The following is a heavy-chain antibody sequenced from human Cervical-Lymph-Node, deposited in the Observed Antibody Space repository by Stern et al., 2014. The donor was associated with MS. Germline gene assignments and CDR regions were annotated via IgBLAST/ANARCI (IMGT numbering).Heavy chain of an antibody. J-gene: IGHJ4*02. Sequence: VQLVESGPGLVRPSETLSLTCNVSGGSMPDYYWSLIRQPPGKGLEWIGYVYHTGSTSYNPSLKSRVTMSIDTSKSQFALKVNSVTTADTAVYYCARGGRMASMFYWGQGTLVTVSS. V-gene: IGHV4-59*01. CDR2: VYHTGST. CDR3: ARGGRMASMFY. D-gene: IGHD5-24*01. CDR1: GGSMPDYY.